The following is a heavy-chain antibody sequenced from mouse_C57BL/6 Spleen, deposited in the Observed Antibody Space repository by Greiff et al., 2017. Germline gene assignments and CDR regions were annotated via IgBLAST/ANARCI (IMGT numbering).Heavy chain of an antibody. Sequence: VQLQQSGAELVKPGASVKLSCKASGYTFTEYTIHWVKQRSGQGLEWIGWFYPGSGSIKYNEKFKDKATLTVDKSSSTVYMELSRLTSEDSAVYFCARHAYDRGPSYYAMDYWGQGTSGTGSA. CDR1: GYTFTEYT. J-gene: IGHJ4*01. D-gene: IGHD2-12*01. CDR3: ARHAYDRGPSYYAMDY. V-gene: IGHV1-62-2*01. CDR2: FYPGSGSI.